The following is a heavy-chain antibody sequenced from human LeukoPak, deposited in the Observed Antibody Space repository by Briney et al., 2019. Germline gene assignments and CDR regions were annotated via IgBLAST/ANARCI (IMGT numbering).Heavy chain of an antibody. J-gene: IGHJ4*02. V-gene: IGHV3-21*01. D-gene: IGHD1-26*01. CDR3: ARALQPTTFDY. CDR1: GFTVSSNY. Sequence: GGSLRLSCAASGFTVSSNYMSWVRQAPGKGLEWVSSISSSSSYIYYADSVKGRFTISRDNAKNSLYLQMNSLRAEDTAVYYCARALQPTTFDYWGQGTLVTVSS. CDR2: ISSSSSYI.